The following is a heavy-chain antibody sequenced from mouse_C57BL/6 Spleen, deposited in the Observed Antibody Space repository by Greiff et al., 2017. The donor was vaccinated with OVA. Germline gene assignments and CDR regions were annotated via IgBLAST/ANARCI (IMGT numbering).Heavy chain of an antibody. D-gene: IGHD1-1*01. CDR1: GYAFSSSW. V-gene: IGHV1-82*01. CDR3: ARTTVGDNWYFDD. J-gene: IGHJ1*03. Sequence: VQLQQSGPELVKPGASVKISCKASGYAFSSSWINWVKQRPGKGLERIGRIYPRDGDTNYNGKFKGKATLTADKSSSTAYMQLSRLTSEDSAVYVEARTTVGDNWYFDDWGKGTTLTVSS. CDR2: IYPRDGDT.